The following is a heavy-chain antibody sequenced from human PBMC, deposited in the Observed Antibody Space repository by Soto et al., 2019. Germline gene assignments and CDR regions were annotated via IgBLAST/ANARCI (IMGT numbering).Heavy chain of an antibody. J-gene: IGHJ5*02. CDR2: VSAYNGNT. Sequence: QVKLVQSGAGVKKPGASVKVSCEASGYTFTSHDIAWVRQAPGQGLEWMGWVSAYNGNTNYAPKFQGRVTMTTDTSTSPAFMELRSLRSADPAMYYCARVTTPGWFDHWGQGTLITVSS. CDR3: ARVTTPGWFDH. CDR1: GYTFTSHD. D-gene: IGHD1-1*01. V-gene: IGHV1-18*04.